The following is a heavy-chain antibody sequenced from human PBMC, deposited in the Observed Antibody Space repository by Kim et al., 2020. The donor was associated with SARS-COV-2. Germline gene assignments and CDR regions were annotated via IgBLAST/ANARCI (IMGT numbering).Heavy chain of an antibody. CDR1: GFTFSSYA. Sequence: LSLTCAASGFTFSSYAMSWVRQAPGKGLEWVSAISGSGGSTYYADSVKGRFTISRDNSKNTLYLQMNSLRAEDTAVYYCAKVSGFTFGRKNMDAFDIWGQGTMVTVSS. J-gene: IGHJ3*02. CDR3: AKVSGFTFGRKNMDAFDI. V-gene: IGHV3-23*01. CDR2: ISGSGGST. D-gene: IGHD3-16*01.